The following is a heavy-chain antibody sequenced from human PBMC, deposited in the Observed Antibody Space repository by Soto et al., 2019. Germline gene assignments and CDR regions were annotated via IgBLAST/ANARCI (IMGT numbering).Heavy chain of an antibody. CDR3: AREGASIRNYDYVWGSYRPNDAFDI. V-gene: IGHV4-31*03. CDR1: GGSISSGGYY. CDR2: IYYSGST. Sequence: SETLSLTCTVSGGSISSGGYYWSWIRHHPGKGLEWIGYIYYSGSTYYNPSLKSRVTISVDTSKNQFSLKLSSVTAADTAVYYCAREGASIRNYDYVWGSYRPNDAFDIWGQGTMVTVSS. D-gene: IGHD3-16*02. J-gene: IGHJ3*02.